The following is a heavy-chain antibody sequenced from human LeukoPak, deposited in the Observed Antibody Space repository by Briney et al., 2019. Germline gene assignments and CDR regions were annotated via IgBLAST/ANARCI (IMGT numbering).Heavy chain of an antibody. CDR2: ISSSSSYI. J-gene: IGHJ3*02. V-gene: IGHV3-21*01. CDR1: GFTFSSYS. CDR3: ARDIIAAAGTCAFDI. D-gene: IGHD6-13*01. Sequence: PVGSLRLSCAASGFTFSSYSMSWVPQAPGKGLEWVSSISSSSSYIYYADSVKGRFTISRENAKNSLYLQMNSLRAEERAVYYCARDIIAAAGTCAFDIWGEGTMVTVSS.